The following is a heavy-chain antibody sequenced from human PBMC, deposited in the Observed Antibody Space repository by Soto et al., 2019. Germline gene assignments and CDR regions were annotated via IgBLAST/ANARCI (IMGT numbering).Heavy chain of an antibody. CDR1: GFTFSRYY. J-gene: IGHJ6*02. V-gene: IGHV3-21*01. CDR2: ISTTSTYT. Sequence: GGSLRLSCAASGFTFSRYYMNWVRQAPGKGLEWVSSISTTSTYTHYADSLKGRFTISRDNAKDSLYLQMNSLRAEDTAVYYCARARPTAGYYDSSGYYSPGYYYYGMDVWGQGTTVTVSS. CDR3: ARARPTAGYYDSSGYYSPGYYYYGMDV. D-gene: IGHD3-22*01.